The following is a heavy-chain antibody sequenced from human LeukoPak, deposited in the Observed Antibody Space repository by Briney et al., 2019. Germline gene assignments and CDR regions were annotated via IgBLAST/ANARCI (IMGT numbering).Heavy chain of an antibody. D-gene: IGHD6-13*01. CDR1: GGSISSYY. CDR3: AREMRGGGQQLVLAFDI. V-gene: IGHV4-59*01. Sequence: SETLSLTCTVSGGSISSYYWSWIRQPPGKGLEWIGYIYYSGSTNYNPSLKSRVTISVDTSKNQFPLKLSSVTAADTAVYYCAREMRGGGQQLVLAFDIWGQGTMVTVSS. J-gene: IGHJ3*02. CDR2: IYYSGST.